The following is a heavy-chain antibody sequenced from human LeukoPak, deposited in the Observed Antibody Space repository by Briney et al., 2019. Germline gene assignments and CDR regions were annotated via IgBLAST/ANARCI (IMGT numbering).Heavy chain of an antibody. Sequence: GGSLRLSCAASGFTFSSYAMGWVRQAPGKGLEWXXAISGSGGSTYYADSVKGRFTISRDNSKNTLYLQMNSLRAEDTAVYYCAKDPAGYYGSGTEGDDYWGQGTLVTVSS. CDR1: GFTFSSYA. D-gene: IGHD3-10*01. J-gene: IGHJ4*02. CDR2: ISGSGGST. CDR3: AKDPAGYYGSGTEGDDY. V-gene: IGHV3-23*01.